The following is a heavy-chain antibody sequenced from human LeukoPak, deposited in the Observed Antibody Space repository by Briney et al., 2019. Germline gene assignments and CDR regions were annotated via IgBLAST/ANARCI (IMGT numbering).Heavy chain of an antibody. CDR3: ARTSGESTAALRAPFDY. Sequence: PGGSLRLSCAASGFTFSSYAMSWVRQAPGKGLEWVSSISSSSGYKYYADSVKGRFTISRDNAKNSLYLQMNSLRAVDAAVYYCARTSGESTAALRAPFDYWGQGTLATVSS. J-gene: IGHJ4*02. V-gene: IGHV3-21*01. CDR1: GFTFSSYA. D-gene: IGHD6-6*01. CDR2: ISSSSGYK.